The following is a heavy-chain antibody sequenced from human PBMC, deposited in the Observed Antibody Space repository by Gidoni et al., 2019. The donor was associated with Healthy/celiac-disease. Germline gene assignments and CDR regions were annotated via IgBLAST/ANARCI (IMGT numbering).Heavy chain of an antibody. Sequence: STYYNPSLKSRVTISVDTSKNQFSLKLSSVTAADTAVYYCARHDSSGYPTDYWGQGTLVTVSS. CDR2: ST. CDR3: ARHDSSGYPTDY. V-gene: IGHV4-39*01. D-gene: IGHD3-22*01. J-gene: IGHJ4*02.